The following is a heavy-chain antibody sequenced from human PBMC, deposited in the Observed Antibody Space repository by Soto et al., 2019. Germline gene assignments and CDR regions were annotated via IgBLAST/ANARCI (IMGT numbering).Heavy chain of an antibody. Sequence: SVKVSCKASGGTFTSYTFSWVRQAPAQGLEWMGRIIPILNTANYAQRFQDRVTITADRSTSTAYLELRSLRSDDTAVYYCAKESGGAYVYWYIDLWGRGTPVTVS. CDR1: GGTFTSYT. CDR3: AKESGGAYVYWYIDL. D-gene: IGHD2-15*01. CDR2: IIPILNTA. J-gene: IGHJ2*01. V-gene: IGHV1-69*08.